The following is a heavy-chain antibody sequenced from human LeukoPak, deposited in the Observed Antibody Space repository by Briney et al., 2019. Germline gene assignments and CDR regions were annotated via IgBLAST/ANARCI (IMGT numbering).Heavy chain of an antibody. CDR2: SMVSGGT. J-gene: IGHJ4*02. CDR1: GFTFSSHA. CDR3: ARGNSGNGDLDH. V-gene: IGHV3-23*01. Sequence: QPGGSLRLSCAASGFTFSSHAMSWVRQAPGKGLEWVSTSMVSGGTFFADSLRGGFTISRDTSKNTLSWQMNTRKAEDPAGFYCARGNSGNGDLDHWGQGTMVTVSS. D-gene: IGHD2/OR15-2a*01.